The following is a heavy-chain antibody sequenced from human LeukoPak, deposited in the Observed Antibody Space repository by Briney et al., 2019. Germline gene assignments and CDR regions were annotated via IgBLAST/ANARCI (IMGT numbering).Heavy chain of an antibody. CDR2: IKEDGTET. Sequence: GGSLRLSCAASGFMFSSNWMSWVRLAPGKGLEWVANIKEDGTETYYVDSVKGRFTISRDNAKNSLYLQMNSLRVEDTAVYYCAKEGRSLQTYWGRGTLVTVSS. D-gene: IGHD5-24*01. CDR1: GFMFSSNW. CDR3: AKEGRSLQTY. V-gene: IGHV3-7*03. J-gene: IGHJ4*02.